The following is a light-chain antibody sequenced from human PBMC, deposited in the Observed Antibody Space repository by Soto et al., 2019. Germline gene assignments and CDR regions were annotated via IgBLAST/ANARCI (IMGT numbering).Light chain of an antibody. CDR3: QQYESYPWT. CDR2: QAS. CDR1: QIISTW. J-gene: IGKJ1*01. V-gene: IGKV1-5*03. Sequence: DIQMTQSPSTLSASVGGRVTITCRARQIISTWLAWYQQKPGKAPRLLIYQASTLQSGVPSRFSGSGSGTEFTLTISSLQPDDFATYYCQQYESYPWTYGQGTKVEMK.